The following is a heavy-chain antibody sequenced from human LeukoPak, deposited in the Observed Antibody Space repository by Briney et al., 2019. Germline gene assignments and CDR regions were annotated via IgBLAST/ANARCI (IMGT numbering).Heavy chain of an antibody. J-gene: IGHJ4*02. D-gene: IGHD5-12*01. Sequence: SETLSLTCTVSGGSVTIGGHFWSWIRQHPGKGLEWIGYIFHTGSTLYNPSLKSRISISLDTSKNQFHLMLTSVTAADTAVYYCARAGYSGFDFIFDYWGQGTLVTVSS. CDR3: ARAGYSGFDFIFDY. V-gene: IGHV4-31*03. CDR1: GGSVTIGGHF. CDR2: IFHTGST.